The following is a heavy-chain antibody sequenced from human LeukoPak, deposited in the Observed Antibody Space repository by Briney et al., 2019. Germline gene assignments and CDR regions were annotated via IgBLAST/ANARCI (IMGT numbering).Heavy chain of an antibody. D-gene: IGHD3-10*01. CDR1: GYTFTTYY. V-gene: IGHV1-2*02. Sequence: ASVRVSCKASGYTFTTYYIHWVRQAPGQRPEWMGWINPNSGGTNYAQKFQGRVTMTRDTSISTAYMELSRLRSDDTAVYYCARDLEYGSGSYFRHYYYMDVWGKGTTVTISS. CDR2: INPNSGGT. J-gene: IGHJ6*03. CDR3: ARDLEYGSGSYFRHYYYMDV.